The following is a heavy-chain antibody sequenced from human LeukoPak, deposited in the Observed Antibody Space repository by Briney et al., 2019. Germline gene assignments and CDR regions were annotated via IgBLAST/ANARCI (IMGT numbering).Heavy chain of an antibody. V-gene: IGHV7-4-1*01. D-gene: IGHD4-17*01. CDR1: GYTFTSYA. J-gene: IGHJ6*04. CDR3: ARQGTLYGDYYYYGMDV. Sequence: ASVKGSCKASGYTFTSYAMNWVRQAPGQGLEWMGWINTNTGNPTYAQGFTGRFVSSLDTSVSTAYLQICSLKAEDTAVYYCARQGTLYGDYYYYGMDVWGKGTTVTVSS. CDR2: INTNTGNP.